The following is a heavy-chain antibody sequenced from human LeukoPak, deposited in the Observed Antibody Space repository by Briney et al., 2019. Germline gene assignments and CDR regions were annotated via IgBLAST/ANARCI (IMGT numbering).Heavy chain of an antibody. D-gene: IGHD3-16*01. CDR3: PKFGADYDMYV. CDR1: GGSVSGHY. J-gene: IGHJ6*02. CDR2: IFYTGQA. V-gene: IGHV4-59*02. Sequence: SETLSLTCTVSGGSVSGHYWTWIRQPPGKGLEWIGQIFYTGQADYNPSLKSRITISVDTSRNQISLKLNSVTAADTAVYYCPKFGADYDMYVWGQGTTVAVSS.